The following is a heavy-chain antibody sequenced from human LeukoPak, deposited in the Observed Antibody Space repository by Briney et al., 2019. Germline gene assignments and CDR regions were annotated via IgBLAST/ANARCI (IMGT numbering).Heavy chain of an antibody. CDR1: GFTFSSYW. V-gene: IGHV3-74*01. Sequence: GGSLRLSCAASGFTFSSYWMHWVRQAPGKGQLWVSRINSDGTTTYYADSVKGRFTISRDNAKNTLYLQVNNLRAEDTAVYYCARGDYYGMDVWGQGTTVTVSS. J-gene: IGHJ6*02. CDR2: INSDGTTT. CDR3: ARGDYYGMDV.